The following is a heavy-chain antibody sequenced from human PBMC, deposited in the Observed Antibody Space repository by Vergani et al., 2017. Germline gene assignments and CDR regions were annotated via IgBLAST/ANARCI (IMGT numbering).Heavy chain of an antibody. CDR2: ISGSSSYV. CDR1: GFSFSSYS. D-gene: IGHD2-8*01. V-gene: IGHV3-21*02. Sequence: EVRLVESGGGLVQPGGSLRLSCAASGFSFSSYSMNWVRQAPGKGLEWVASISGSSSYVFYRDSVEGRFTITRDNAKKSVYLQMNSLRAEDTAMYFCARGLWDCTHIRCSPPSYWGQGTQVTVSS. CDR3: ARGLWDCTHIRCSPPSY. J-gene: IGHJ4*02.